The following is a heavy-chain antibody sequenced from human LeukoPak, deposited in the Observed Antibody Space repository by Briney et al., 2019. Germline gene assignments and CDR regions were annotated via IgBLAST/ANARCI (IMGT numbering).Heavy chain of an antibody. D-gene: IGHD5-18*01. Sequence: GASVRVSCKASGYTFTSYDINWVRQATGQGLEWMGWMNPNSGNTGYAQKFQGRVTITRNTSISTAYMELSSLRSEDTAVYYCARAGYSYGPFDYWGQGTLVTVSS. CDR1: GYTFTSYD. V-gene: IGHV1-8*03. CDR3: ARAGYSYGPFDY. CDR2: MNPNSGNT. J-gene: IGHJ4*02.